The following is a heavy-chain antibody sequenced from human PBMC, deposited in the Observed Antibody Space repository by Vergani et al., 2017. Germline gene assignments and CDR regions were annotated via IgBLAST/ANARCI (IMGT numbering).Heavy chain of an antibody. D-gene: IGHD2-21*01. CDR2: IFRSGTT. V-gene: IGHV4-31*03. J-gene: IGHJ4*02. CDR1: GDSLSSSDHY. CDR3: ARENVVIARIFDF. Sequence: QVQLQESGPGLVKPSQTLSLTCTVSGDSLSSSDHYWSWIRQRSDKGLGWVGHIFRSGTTYYNPSLKSRLIMSVDTSKYQFSLKLTSVTAADTAMYYCARENVVIARIFDFWGQGTLVTVSS.